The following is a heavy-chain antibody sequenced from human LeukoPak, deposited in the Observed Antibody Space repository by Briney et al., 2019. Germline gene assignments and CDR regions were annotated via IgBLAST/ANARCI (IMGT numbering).Heavy chain of an antibody. CDR3: ASVYDSSGYTLGYFDY. D-gene: IGHD3-22*01. V-gene: IGHV1-69*04. CDR2: IIPILGIA. J-gene: IGHJ4*02. Sequence: GASVKVSCKASGGTFSSYAISWVRQAPGRGLEWMGRIIPILGIANYAQKFQGRVTITADKSTSTAYMELSSLRSEDTAVYYCASVYDSSGYTLGYFDYWGQGTLVTVSS. CDR1: GGTFSSYA.